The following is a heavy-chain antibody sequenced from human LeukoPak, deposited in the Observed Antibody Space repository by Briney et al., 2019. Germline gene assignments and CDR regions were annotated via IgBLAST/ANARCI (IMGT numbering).Heavy chain of an antibody. CDR2: IYYSGTT. V-gene: IGHV4-39*01. Sequence: PSETLSLTCTVSGGSTGSSTYYWGWIRQPPGKDLEWIGSIYYSGTTYYNPSLRSRVTISVDTSKNQFSLKLSSMTAADTAVYYCAGLLFGRTVYNWFDPWGQGTLVTVSS. D-gene: IGHD3-16*01. CDR1: GGSTGSSTYY. CDR3: AGLLFGRTVYNWFDP. J-gene: IGHJ5*02.